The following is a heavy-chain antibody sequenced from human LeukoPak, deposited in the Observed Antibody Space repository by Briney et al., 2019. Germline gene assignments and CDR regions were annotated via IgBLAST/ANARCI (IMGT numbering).Heavy chain of an antibody. CDR1: GGSFSGYY. J-gene: IGHJ4*02. CDR2: INHSGST. D-gene: IGHD6-13*01. Sequence: SETLSLTCAVYGGSFSGYYWSWIRQPPGKGLEWIGEINHSGSTNYNPSLKSRVTISVDASKNQYSLNLSSVTAADTAVYYCARGYSGSSSSWYLYYFDYWGQGALVTVSS. CDR3: ARGYSGSSSSWYLYYFDY. V-gene: IGHV4-34*01.